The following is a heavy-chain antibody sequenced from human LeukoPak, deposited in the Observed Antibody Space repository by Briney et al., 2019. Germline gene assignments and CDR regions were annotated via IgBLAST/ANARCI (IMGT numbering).Heavy chain of an antibody. CDR3: AKDRRRRDGYNFSDY. J-gene: IGHJ4*02. Sequence: PGGSLRLSCAASGFTFSSYAMNWVRQAPGKGLEWVSAISGSGGSTYYADSVKGRFTISRDNSKNTLYLQMNSLRAEDTAVYYGAKDRRRRDGYNFSDYWGQGTLVTVSS. CDR2: ISGSGGST. CDR1: GFTFSSYA. D-gene: IGHD5-24*01. V-gene: IGHV3-23*01.